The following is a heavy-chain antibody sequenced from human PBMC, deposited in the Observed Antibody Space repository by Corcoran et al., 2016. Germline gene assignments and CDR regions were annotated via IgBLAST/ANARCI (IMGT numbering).Heavy chain of an antibody. D-gene: IGHD2-15*01. Sequence: EVQLVESGGVVVQPGGSLRLSCAASGFTFDDYAMHWVRQAPGKGLEWVSLISWDGGSTNYADSVKGRFTISRDNSKNSLYLQMNSLRAEDTALYYCAKDKGSGGSWDGFDYWGQGTLVTVSS. J-gene: IGHJ4*02. CDR3: AKDKGSGGSWDGFDY. CDR2: ISWDGGST. CDR1: GFTFDDYA. V-gene: IGHV3-43D*03.